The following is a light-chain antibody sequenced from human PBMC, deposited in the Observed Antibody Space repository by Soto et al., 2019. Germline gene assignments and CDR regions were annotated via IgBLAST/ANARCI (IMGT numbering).Light chain of an antibody. V-gene: IGKV3-11*01. CDR3: QHSHSTPLT. J-gene: IGKJ4*01. CDR2: GAS. CDR1: PSVTNY. Sequence: EIVLTHSAAAVSLSPGERVTLSCRASPSVTNYLAWYQQKPGQAPRLLIYGASSRATGIPDRFSGSGSGTDFTLTINSLQPEDFATYSCQHSHSTPLTFGGGTKVDIK.